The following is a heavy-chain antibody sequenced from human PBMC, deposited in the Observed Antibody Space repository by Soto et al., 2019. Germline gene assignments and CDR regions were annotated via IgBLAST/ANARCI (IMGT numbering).Heavy chain of an antibody. CDR1: GFTFSSYS. CDR2: ISSSSSTI. CDR3: ARGTSSTYYDFWSGRTFDY. V-gene: IGHV3-48*02. J-gene: IGHJ4*02. D-gene: IGHD3-3*01. Sequence: EVQLVESGGGLVQPGGSLRLSCAASGFTFSSYSMNWVRQAPGKGLEWVSYISSSSSTIYYADSVQGRFTISRDNDKNSLYLQMNSLRDEDTAVYYCARGTSSTYYDFWSGRTFDYWGQGTLVTVSS.